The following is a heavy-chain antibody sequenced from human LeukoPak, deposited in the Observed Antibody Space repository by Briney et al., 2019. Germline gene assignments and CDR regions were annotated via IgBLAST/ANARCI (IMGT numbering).Heavy chain of an antibody. CDR1: GASISDYY. CDR3: ASGKAYYDSWSGHYMEGWFDP. D-gene: IGHD3-3*01. CDR2: IYSSGRT. J-gene: IGHJ5*02. Sequence: SETLSLTCTVSGASISDYYWNWIRQPAGKGLEWIGRIYSSGRTNYKPSLKSRVTMSVDTSKKQLSLKLRPVTAADTAVYYCASGKAYYDSWSGHYMEGWFDPWGQGTLVTVSS. V-gene: IGHV4-4*07.